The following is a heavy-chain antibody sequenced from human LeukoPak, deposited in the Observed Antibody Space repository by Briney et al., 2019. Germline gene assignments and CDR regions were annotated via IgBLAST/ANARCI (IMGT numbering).Heavy chain of an antibody. CDR2: ISPDSKYK. D-gene: IGHD1-26*01. Sequence: GGSLRLSCAASGFTLSSYSMNWVRQAPGKGLEWVSSISPDSKYKYCADSVKGRFTISRDNAKNALYLQMNGLRVEDTAVYYCARDLCEWQLLHRDACDIWGQGTMVSVFS. CDR1: GFTLSSYS. V-gene: IGHV3-21*01. J-gene: IGHJ3*02. CDR3: ARDLCEWQLLHRDACDI.